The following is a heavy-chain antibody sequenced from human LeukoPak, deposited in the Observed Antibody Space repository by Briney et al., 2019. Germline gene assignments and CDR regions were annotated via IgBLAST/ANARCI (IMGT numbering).Heavy chain of an antibody. CDR3: ARRGQWELLRYAFDI. D-gene: IGHD1-26*01. CDR1: GYTFSNYG. V-gene: IGHV1-18*01. J-gene: IGHJ3*02. CDR2: ISAYNGNT. Sequence: GASVKVSCKASGYTFSNYGIRWVRQAPGQGLEWMGWISAYNGNTNYAQKLQGRVTMTTDTSTSTAYMELRSLRSDDTAVYYCARRGQWELLRYAFDIWGQGTMVTVSS.